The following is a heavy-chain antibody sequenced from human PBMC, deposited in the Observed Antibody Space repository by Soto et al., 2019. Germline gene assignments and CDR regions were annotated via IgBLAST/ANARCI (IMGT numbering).Heavy chain of an antibody. D-gene: IGHD2-15*01. V-gene: IGHV3-53*01. Sequence: PGGSLRLSCAASGFTVSSKYMNWVRQAPGMGLEWVSIIWSAGLTYYADSVRGRFTISRDISKNILFLQMNNLRAEDSAIYYCARELPPDFLGQGTLVTVSS. J-gene: IGHJ4*02. CDR1: GFTVSSKY. CDR2: IWSAGLT. CDR3: ARELPPDF.